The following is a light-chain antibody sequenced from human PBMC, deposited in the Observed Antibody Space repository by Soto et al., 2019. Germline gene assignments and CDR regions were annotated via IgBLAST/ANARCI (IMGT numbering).Light chain of an antibody. CDR1: QTISRTY. CDR2: AAS. J-gene: IGKJ3*01. V-gene: IGKV3-20*01. Sequence: EIVLTQSPGTLSLSPGERATLSCRASQTISRTYIAWYQHKRGQAPRLLIFAASSRATGIPDRFSGSGSGTDFTLTISRLEPEDSAVYFCQQFVTSPYTFGPGTKADIK. CDR3: QQFVTSPYT.